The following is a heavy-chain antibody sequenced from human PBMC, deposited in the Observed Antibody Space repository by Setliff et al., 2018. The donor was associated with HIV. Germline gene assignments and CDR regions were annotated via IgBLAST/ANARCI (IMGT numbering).Heavy chain of an antibody. J-gene: IGHJ3*02. V-gene: IGHV1-69*05. CDR1: GGTFSSYA. D-gene: IGHD3-10*01. CDR2: IIPVYGTP. CDR3: ARIRGVIADASDI. Sequence: VASVKVSCKASGGTFSSYAINWVRQAPGQGLEWMGGIIPVYGTPKYAQKMQGRVTITTIESTSTAYMELTSLRSDDTAVYYCARIRGVIADASDIWGQGTMVTVSS.